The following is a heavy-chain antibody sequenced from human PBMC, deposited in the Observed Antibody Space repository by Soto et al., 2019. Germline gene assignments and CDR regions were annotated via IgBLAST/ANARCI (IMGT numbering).Heavy chain of an antibody. CDR3: VMVDNYVTPTPQDV. Sequence: QVQLVQSGDEVKKPGASVKVSCKASGYIFVNYGIAWVRQAPGQGLEWMGWISPYTGNTHSATKIQGRLTMTTDTSTSAAYIDMGSVTSDDTAVYYCVMVDNYVTPTPQDVWGQGTTVSVSS. CDR1: GYIFVNYG. CDR2: ISPYTGNT. J-gene: IGHJ6*02. D-gene: IGHD3-16*01. V-gene: IGHV1-18*01.